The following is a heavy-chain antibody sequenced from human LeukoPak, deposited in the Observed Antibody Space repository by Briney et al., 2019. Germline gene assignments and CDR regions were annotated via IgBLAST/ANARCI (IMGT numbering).Heavy chain of an antibody. Sequence: SETLSLTCTVSGVSIYTYYWNWIRQPPGKGLEYIGHIFYTGNTNYNPSLKSRVTISLDTSKNQFSLKVSSVTAADTAVYYCATGRSPRYYDYWGQGILVAVSS. CDR2: IFYTGNT. CDR3: ATGRSPRYYDY. V-gene: IGHV4-59*01. J-gene: IGHJ4*02. D-gene: IGHD1-26*01. CDR1: GVSIYTYY.